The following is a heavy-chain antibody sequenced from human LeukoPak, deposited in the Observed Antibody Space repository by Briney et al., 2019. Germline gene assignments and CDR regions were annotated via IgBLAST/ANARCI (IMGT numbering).Heavy chain of an antibody. CDR3: AKDRRAAGTTYYFDY. CDR2: IRYDGSNK. D-gene: IGHD6-13*01. CDR1: GFTFSSYG. J-gene: IGHJ4*02. V-gene: IGHV3-30*02. Sequence: GGSLGLSCAASGFTFSSYGMHWVRQAPGKGLEWVAFIRYDGSNKYYADSVKGRFTISRDNSKNTLYLQMNSLRAEDTAVYYCAKDRRAAGTTYYFDYWGQGTLVTVSS.